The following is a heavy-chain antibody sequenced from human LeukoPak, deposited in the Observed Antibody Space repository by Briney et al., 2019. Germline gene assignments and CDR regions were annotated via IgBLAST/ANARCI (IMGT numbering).Heavy chain of an antibody. D-gene: IGHD5-12*01. Sequence: SETLSLTCAVYGGSFSGYYWSWIRQPPGKGLEWIGGINHSGSTNYNPSLKSRVTISVDTSKNQFSLKLSSVTAADTAVYYCARGLYSGYADYFDYWGQGTLVTVSS. CDR3: ARGLYSGYADYFDY. J-gene: IGHJ4*02. CDR2: INHSGST. CDR1: GGSFSGYY. V-gene: IGHV4-34*01.